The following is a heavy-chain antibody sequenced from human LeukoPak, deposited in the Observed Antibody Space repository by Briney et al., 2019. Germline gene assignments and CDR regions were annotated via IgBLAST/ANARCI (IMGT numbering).Heavy chain of an antibody. CDR1: GYTFTSYY. J-gene: IGHJ6*02. V-gene: IGHV1-46*01. Sequence: GASVKVSCKASGYTFTSYYMHWVRQAPGQGLEWMGIINPSGGSTSYAQKFQGRVTMTRDTSTSTVYMELSSLRSEDTAVYYCARVTYYYGSGSSFPYYGMDVWGQGTTVTVSS. D-gene: IGHD3-10*01. CDR3: ARVTYYYGSGSSFPYYGMDV. CDR2: INPSGGST.